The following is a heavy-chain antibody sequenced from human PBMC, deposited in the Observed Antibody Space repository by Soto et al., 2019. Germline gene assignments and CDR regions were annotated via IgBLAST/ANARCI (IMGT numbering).Heavy chain of an antibody. Sequence: GGSLRLSCAASGFAFSSYAMSWVRQAPGKGLEWVAAISGSGGSPYYADSVKGRFTISRDNPKNTLYLQMNSLRDEDTAVYYCAKDVVGVAILTILDSWGQGTQVTVSS. J-gene: IGHJ4*02. CDR3: AKDVVGVAILTILDS. CDR2: ISGSGGSP. D-gene: IGHD2-15*01. V-gene: IGHV3-23*01. CDR1: GFAFSSYA.